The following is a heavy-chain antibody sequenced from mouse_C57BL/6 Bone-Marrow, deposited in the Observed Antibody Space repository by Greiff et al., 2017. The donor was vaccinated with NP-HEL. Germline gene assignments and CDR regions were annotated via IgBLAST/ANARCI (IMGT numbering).Heavy chain of an antibody. D-gene: IGHD3-2*02. CDR1: GYTFTDYE. CDR2: IDPETGGT. Sequence: QVQLQQSGAELVKPGASVKMSCKASGYTFTDYEMHWVKQTPVHGLAWIGAIDPETGGTAYNQKFKGKAILTADKSSSTAYMELRSLTSEDSAVYYCTRGIETAQAGFDYWGQGTTLTVSS. J-gene: IGHJ2*01. CDR3: TRGIETAQAGFDY. V-gene: IGHV1-15*01.